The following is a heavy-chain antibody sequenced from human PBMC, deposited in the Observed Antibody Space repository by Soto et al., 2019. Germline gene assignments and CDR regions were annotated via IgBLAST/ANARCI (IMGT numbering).Heavy chain of an antibody. CDR2: IYYSGST. D-gene: IGHD5-18*01. Sequence: SETLSLTCTVSGGSISIGGYYWSCIRQHPGKGLEWIGYIYYSGSTYYNPSLKSRVTISVDTSKNQFSLKLSSVTAADTAVYYCARVNTAMALDYWGQGTLVTAPQ. J-gene: IGHJ4*02. CDR3: ARVNTAMALDY. V-gene: IGHV4-31*03. CDR1: GGSISIGGYY.